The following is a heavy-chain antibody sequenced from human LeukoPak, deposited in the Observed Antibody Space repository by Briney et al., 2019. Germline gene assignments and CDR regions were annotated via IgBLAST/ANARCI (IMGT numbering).Heavy chain of an antibody. CDR1: GGSIGSYY. J-gene: IGHJ4*02. CDR2: IYYSGGT. Sequence: PSETLSLTCTVSGGSIGSYYWNWIRQPPGKGLEWIGYIYYSGGTSYNPSLKSRVTLSVDTSKKQFSLKLSSVTAADTAVYYCARVTMVRGVLFDYWGQGTLVTVSS. CDR3: ARVTMVRGVLFDY. V-gene: IGHV4-59*01. D-gene: IGHD3-10*01.